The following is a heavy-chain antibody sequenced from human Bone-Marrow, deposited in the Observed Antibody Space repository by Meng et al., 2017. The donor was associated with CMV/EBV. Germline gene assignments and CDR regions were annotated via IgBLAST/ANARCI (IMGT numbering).Heavy chain of an antibody. Sequence: GESLKISCAASGFTFSSYAMSWVRQAPGKGLEWVSVIYSGGRSTYYADSVKGRFTIPRDNFKNTLYLQMNSRRPEDTAVYYCAKDSPLAYYDSSDPGAFDNWGQGTMVTVSS. CDR2: IYSGGRST. V-gene: IGHV3-23*03. J-gene: IGHJ3*02. D-gene: IGHD3-22*01. CDR1: GFTFSSYA. CDR3: AKDSPLAYYDSSDPGAFDN.